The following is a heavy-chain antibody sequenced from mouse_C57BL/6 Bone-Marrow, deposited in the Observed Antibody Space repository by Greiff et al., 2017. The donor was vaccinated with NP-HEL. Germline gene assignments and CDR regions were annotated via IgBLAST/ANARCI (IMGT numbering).Heavy chain of an antibody. CDR2: IYPGGGYT. CDR3: ARTLTTVVASWYFDV. J-gene: IGHJ1*03. Sequence: VQLQESGAELVRPGTSVKMSCKASGYTFTNYWIGWAKQRPGHGLEWIGDIYPGGGYTNYNEKFKGKATLTADKSSSTAYMQFSSLTSEDSAIYYCARTLTTVVASWYFDVWGTGTTVTVSS. V-gene: IGHV1-63*01. CDR1: GYTFTNYW. D-gene: IGHD1-1*01.